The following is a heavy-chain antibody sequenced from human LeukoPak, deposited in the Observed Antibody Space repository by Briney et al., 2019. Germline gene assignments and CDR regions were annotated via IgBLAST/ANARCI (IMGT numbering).Heavy chain of an antibody. V-gene: IGHV4-61*01. Sequence: SETLSLTCTVSGGSISSSSYYWSWIRQPPGKGLEWIGYIYYSGSTNYNPSLKSRVTISVDTSKNQFSLKLSSVTAADTAVYYCARDNPLVWFGERTFDYWGQGTLVTVSS. CDR1: GGSISSSSYY. J-gene: IGHJ4*02. CDR2: IYYSGST. CDR3: ARDNPLVWFGERTFDY. D-gene: IGHD3-10*01.